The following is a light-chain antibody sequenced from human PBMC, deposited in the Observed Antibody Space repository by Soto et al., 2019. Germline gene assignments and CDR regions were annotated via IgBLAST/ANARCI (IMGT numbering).Light chain of an antibody. Sequence: QSVLTQPPSASASLGASVTLTCTLSSGYSNYKVDWYQQRPGKGPRFVMRVGTGGTVGSKGDGIPDRFSVLGSGLNRYLTIKNIPEEDESDYHCGADHGSGSNFGPYVFGTGTKLTVL. CDR3: GADHGSGSNFGPYV. CDR1: SGYSNYK. J-gene: IGLJ1*01. CDR2: VGTGGTVG. V-gene: IGLV9-49*01.